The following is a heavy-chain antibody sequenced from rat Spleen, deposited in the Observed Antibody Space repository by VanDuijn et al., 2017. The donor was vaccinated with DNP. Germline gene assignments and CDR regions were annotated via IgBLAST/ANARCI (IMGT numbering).Heavy chain of an antibody. CDR3: ATWDY. J-gene: IGHJ2*01. CDR1: GFTFSNYW. CDR2: VNTDGGNS. Sequence: EVQLVVTGGGLVQPGRSLKLSCVASGFTFSNYWMFWIRQAPGQGLEWVASVNTDGGNSYYPDSVKGRFTISRDNAKSTLFLQMDSLRSEDTATYYCATWDYWGQGVMVTVSS. V-gene: IGHV5-58*01.